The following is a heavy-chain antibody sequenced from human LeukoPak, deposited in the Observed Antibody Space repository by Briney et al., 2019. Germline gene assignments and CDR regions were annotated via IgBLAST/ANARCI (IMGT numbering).Heavy chain of an antibody. CDR2: INPNSGGT. Sequence: ASVKVSCKASGYTFTGYYMHWVRQAPGQGLEWMGWINPNSGGTHYAQKFQGRVTMTRDTSISTAYMELSRLRSDDTAVYYCARYVIVVVDNWFDPWGQGTLVTVSS. CDR3: ARYVIVVVDNWFDP. D-gene: IGHD3-22*01. J-gene: IGHJ5*02. V-gene: IGHV1-2*02. CDR1: GYTFTGYY.